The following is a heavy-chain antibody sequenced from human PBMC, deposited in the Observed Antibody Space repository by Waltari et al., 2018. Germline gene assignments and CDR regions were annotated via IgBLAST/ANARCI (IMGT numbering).Heavy chain of an antibody. J-gene: IGHJ4*02. D-gene: IGHD6-13*01. Sequence: QVQLQESGPGLVKPSETLSLTCTVSGGSISSHYWSWTRQPPGKGLECIGYIYYSGSNTYNPSLKSPVTISVDTSKNQVALKLSSVTAADTAVYYCARVLYSSSWYDYWGQGTLVTVSS. V-gene: IGHV4-59*11. CDR2: IYYSGSN. CDR1: GGSISSHY. CDR3: ARVLYSSSWYDY.